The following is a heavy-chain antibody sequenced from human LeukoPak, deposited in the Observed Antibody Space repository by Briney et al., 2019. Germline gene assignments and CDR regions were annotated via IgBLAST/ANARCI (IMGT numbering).Heavy chain of an antibody. CDR3: AREVLDYGDYVGLRFDY. CDR2: INPNSGGT. V-gene: IGHV1-2*02. CDR1: GYTFTGYY. J-gene: IGHJ4*02. Sequence: GASVKVSCKASGYTFTGYYMHWVRQAPGQGLEWMGWINPNSGGTNYAQKFQGRVTMTRDTSISTAYMELSRLRSDDTAVYYCAREVLDYGDYVGLRFDYWGQGTLVTVSS. D-gene: IGHD4-17*01.